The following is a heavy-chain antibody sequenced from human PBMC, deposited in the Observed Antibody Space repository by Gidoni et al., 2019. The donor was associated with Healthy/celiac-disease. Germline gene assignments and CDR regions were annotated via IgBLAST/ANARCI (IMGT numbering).Heavy chain of an antibody. CDR2: IIPILGIA. Sequence: QVQLVQSGAEVKKPGSSVKVSCKASGGPFSSYAISWVRQAPGQGLEWMGRIIPILGIANYAQKFQGRVTITADKSTSTAYMELSSLRSEDTAVYYCARDRDFLGVVVVAAFWGQGTLVTVSS. D-gene: IGHD2-15*01. V-gene: IGHV1-69*04. J-gene: IGHJ4*02. CDR1: GGPFSSYA. CDR3: ARDRDFLGVVVVAAF.